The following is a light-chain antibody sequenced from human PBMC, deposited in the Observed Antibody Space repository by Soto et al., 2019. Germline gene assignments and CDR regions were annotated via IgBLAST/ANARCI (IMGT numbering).Light chain of an antibody. V-gene: IGLV2-14*01. CDR2: AVT. CDR1: SSDVGGYNY. CDR3: SSYTSSSTL. J-gene: IGLJ1*01. Sequence: QSVLTQPASVSGSPGQSITISCTGTSSDVGGYNYVSWYQQHPGKAPKLMIYAVTDRPSGVSSRFSGSKSGNMASLTISGLQAEDEADYYCSSYTSSSTLFGTGTKVTVL.